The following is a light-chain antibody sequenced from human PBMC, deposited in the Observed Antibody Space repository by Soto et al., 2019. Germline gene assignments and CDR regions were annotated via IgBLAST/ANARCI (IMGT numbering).Light chain of an antibody. CDR2: LYSDGSH. Sequence: QPVLTQSPSASASLGASVKLTCTLSSGHSSYGIAWHQQQPEKGPRYLMKLYSDGSHIKGDGIPDRFSGSSSGAERYLTISSLQSDDEADYYCQTWGTGIRVFGGGTQLTVL. J-gene: IGLJ3*02. CDR3: QTWGTGIRV. V-gene: IGLV4-69*01. CDR1: SGHSSYG.